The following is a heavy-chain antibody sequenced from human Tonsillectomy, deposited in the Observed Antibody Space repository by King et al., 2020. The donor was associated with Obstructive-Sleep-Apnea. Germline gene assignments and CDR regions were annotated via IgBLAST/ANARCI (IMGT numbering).Heavy chain of an antibody. V-gene: IGHV3-48*04. D-gene: IGHD2-15*01. CDR3: ARERGSVGVVVAAFDY. J-gene: IGHJ4*02. CDR2: ISSSSSTI. CDR1: GFTFSSYS. Sequence: EEQLVQSGGGLVQPGGSLRLSCAASGFTFSSYSMNWVRQAPGKGLGWVSYISSSSSTIYYADSVKGRFTISRDNAKNSLYLQMNSLRAEDTAVYYGARERGSVGVVVAAFDYWGQGTLVTVSS.